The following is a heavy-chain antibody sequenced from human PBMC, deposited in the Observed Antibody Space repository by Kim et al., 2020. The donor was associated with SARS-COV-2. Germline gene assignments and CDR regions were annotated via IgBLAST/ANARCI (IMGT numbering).Heavy chain of an antibody. Sequence: ASVKVSCKASGYTFPSYYMHWVRQAPGQGLEWMGIINPSGGSTSYAQKLQGRVTMTRDTSTSTVYMELSSLRSEDTAVYYFARDPITMVQGVIMTTPNYYGMDVWGQGTTVTVSS. CDR1: GYTFPSYY. D-gene: IGHD3-10*01. V-gene: IGHV1-46*01. CDR2: INPSGGST. J-gene: IGHJ6*02. CDR3: ARDPITMVQGVIMTTPNYYGMDV.